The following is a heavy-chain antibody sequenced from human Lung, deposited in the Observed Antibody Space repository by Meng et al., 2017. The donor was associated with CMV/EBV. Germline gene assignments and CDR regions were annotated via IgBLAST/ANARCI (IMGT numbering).Heavy chain of an antibody. CDR1: GGSISSSSYY. Sequence: TVSGGSISSSSYYWGWIRQPPGKGLEWIGSIYYSGSTYYNPSLKGRVTISVVTSKNQFSLTLRSVTAADTAVSYCAKENYGSSGDAAFDNWGQGXMVTVSS. V-gene: IGHV4-39*07. CDR3: AKENYGSSGDAAFDN. D-gene: IGHD3-22*01. J-gene: IGHJ3*02. CDR2: IYYSGST.